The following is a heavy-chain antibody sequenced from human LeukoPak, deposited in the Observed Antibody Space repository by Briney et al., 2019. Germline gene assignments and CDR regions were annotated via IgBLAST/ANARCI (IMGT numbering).Heavy chain of an antibody. Sequence: GGSLRLSCAASGFTFSDYYMSWIRQALGKGLEWVSYISSSSSYTNYADSVKGRFTISRDNAKNSLYPQMNSLRAEDTAVYYCARVTGYNDAFDIWGQGTMVTVSS. CDR1: GFTFSDYY. V-gene: IGHV3-11*05. CDR3: ARVTGYNDAFDI. D-gene: IGHD3-10*01. CDR2: ISSSSSYT. J-gene: IGHJ3*02.